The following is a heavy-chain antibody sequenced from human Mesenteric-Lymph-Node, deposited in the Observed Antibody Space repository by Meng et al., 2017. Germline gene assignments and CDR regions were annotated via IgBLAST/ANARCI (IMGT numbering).Heavy chain of an antibody. Sequence: GSLRLSCTVSGVSISSSSYYWGWIRQPPGKGLEWIGIIYYSGSTYYNPSLKSRVTISVDTSKTQFSLTLSSVTAADTAVYYWARDGRRYGSGSYYLYWGQGTLVTVSS. CDR3: ARDGRRYGSGSYYLY. J-gene: IGHJ4*02. CDR2: IYYSGST. CDR1: GVSISSSSYY. V-gene: IGHV4-39*07. D-gene: IGHD3-10*01.